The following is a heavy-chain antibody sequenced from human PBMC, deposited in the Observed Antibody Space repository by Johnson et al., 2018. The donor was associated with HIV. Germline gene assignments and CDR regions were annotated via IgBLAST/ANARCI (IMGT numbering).Heavy chain of an antibody. J-gene: IGHJ3*02. CDR2: ISYDGSNK. CDR1: GFTFSSYA. D-gene: IGHD2-15*01. V-gene: IGHV3-30*04. CDR3: ARVARHDGWWFDAFDI. Sequence: VQLVESGGGVVPPGRSLRLSCAASGFTFSSYAMHWVRQAPGKGLEWVAVISYDGSNKYYADSVKGRFTISRDNSKNTLYLQMNSLRAEDTAVYYCARVARHDGWWFDAFDIWGQGTMVTVSS.